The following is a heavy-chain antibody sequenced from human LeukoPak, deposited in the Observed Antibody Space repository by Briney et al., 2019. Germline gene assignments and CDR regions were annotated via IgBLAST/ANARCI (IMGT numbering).Heavy chain of an antibody. D-gene: IGHD4-17*01. CDR3: ATTVTPEDYYYYGMDV. Sequence: GGSLRLSCAASGFTVSSNYMSWVRQAPGMGLEWVSVIYSGGSTYYADSVKGRFTISRDNSKNTLYLQMNSLRAEDTAVYYCATTVTPEDYYYYGMDVWGQGTTVTVSS. J-gene: IGHJ6*02. CDR2: IYSGGST. CDR1: GFTVSSNY. V-gene: IGHV3-66*02.